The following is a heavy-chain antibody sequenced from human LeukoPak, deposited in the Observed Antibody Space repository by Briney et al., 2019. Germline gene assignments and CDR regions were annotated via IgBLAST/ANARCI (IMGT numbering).Heavy chain of an antibody. CDR3: ARTGYSYGFGFSYYYYMDV. J-gene: IGHJ6*03. V-gene: IGHV1-8*01. CDR1: GYTFTSYD. Sequence: ASVKVSCKASGYTFTSYDINWVRQAPGQGLEWMGWMNPNSGNTGYAQKFQGRVTMTRNTSISTAYMELSSLRSEDTAVYYCARTGYSYGFGFSYYYYMDVWGKGTTVTISS. CDR2: MNPNSGNT. D-gene: IGHD5-18*01.